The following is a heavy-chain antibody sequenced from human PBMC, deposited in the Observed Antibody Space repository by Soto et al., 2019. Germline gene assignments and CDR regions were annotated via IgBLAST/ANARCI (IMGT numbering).Heavy chain of an antibody. J-gene: IGHJ4*02. Sequence: GGSLRLSCAASGFTFSTYSMNWVRQAPGRGLEWVSSISSSSSFIYYADSVKGRFTISRDNAKNSLFLQMSSLRAEDTAVYYCAKDRGYSKTPEFDYWGQGNLVTVSS. CDR3: AKDRGYSKTPEFDY. V-gene: IGHV3-21*01. D-gene: IGHD4-4*01. CDR1: GFTFSTYS. CDR2: ISSSSSFI.